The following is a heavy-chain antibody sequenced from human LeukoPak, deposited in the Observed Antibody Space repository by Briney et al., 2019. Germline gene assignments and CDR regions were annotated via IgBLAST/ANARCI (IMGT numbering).Heavy chain of an antibody. V-gene: IGHV3-23*01. Sequence: GGSLRLSCAASGFTFSSYGMNWVRQAPGKGLEWVSGISGSGGSTYYADSVKGRFTISRDNSKNTLYLEMNSLRAEDTAVYYCARDVLSGIAAAGTSWGQGTLVTVSS. CDR2: ISGSGGST. CDR3: ARDVLSGIAAAGTS. D-gene: IGHD6-13*01. J-gene: IGHJ4*02. CDR1: GFTFSSYG.